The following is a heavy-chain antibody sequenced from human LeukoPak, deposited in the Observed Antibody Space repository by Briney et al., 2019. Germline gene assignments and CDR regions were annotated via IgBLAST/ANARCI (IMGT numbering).Heavy chain of an antibody. CDR1: GFTFSSYA. Sequence: GGSLRLSCAASGFTFSSYAMHWVRQAPGKGLEWVAVISYDGSNKYYADSVKGRFTISRDNSKNTLYLQMNSLRAEDTAVYYCARGDRRTFSGTAGNYYYYYYMDVWGKGTTVTVSS. D-gene: IGHD1-14*01. J-gene: IGHJ6*03. CDR3: ARGDRRTFSGTAGNYYYYYYMDV. CDR2: ISYDGSNK. V-gene: IGHV3-30*01.